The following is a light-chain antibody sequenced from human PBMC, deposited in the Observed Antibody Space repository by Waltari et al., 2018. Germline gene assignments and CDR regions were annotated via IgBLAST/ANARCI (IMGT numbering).Light chain of an antibody. J-gene: IGKJ2*01. V-gene: IGKV4-1*01. CDR1: QSVVYSSNNKNY. CDR3: QQCYTFPYT. CDR2: WAC. Sequence: DIVLTQSPDSLAVSLGERATINCKSSQSVVYSSNNKNYLAWYQQKPGQPPKLLITWACTRESGVTDRFSGSGSEPDFTLNISSLQAEDVAVYYCQQCYTFPYTFGQGTKLEIK.